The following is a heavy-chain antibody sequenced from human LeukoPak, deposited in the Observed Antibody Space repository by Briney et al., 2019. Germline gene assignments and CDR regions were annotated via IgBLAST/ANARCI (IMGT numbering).Heavy chain of an antibody. J-gene: IGHJ6*02. CDR3: ARALTSDWLLYYYYGMDV. V-gene: IGHV3-66*01. Sequence: PGGSLRLSCAASGFTFSSYGMHWVRQAPGKGLEWVSVIYSGGSTYYADSVKGRFTISRDNSKNTLYLQMNSLRAEDTAVYYCARALTSDWLLYYYYGMDVWGQGTTVTVSS. CDR1: GFTFSSYG. D-gene: IGHD3-9*01. CDR2: IYSGGST.